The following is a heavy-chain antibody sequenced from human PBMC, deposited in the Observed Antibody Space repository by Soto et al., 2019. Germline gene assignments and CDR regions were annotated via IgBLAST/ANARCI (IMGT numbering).Heavy chain of an antibody. CDR3: ARNRRDFWSGWTYYYFGMDA. D-gene: IGHD3-3*01. J-gene: IGHJ6*02. V-gene: IGHV1-8*01. Sequence: ASVKVSCKASGYTFTSYDINWVRQATGQGLEWMGWMNPNSGNTGYAQKFQGRVTMTRNTSISTAYMELSSLRSEDTAVYYCARNRRDFWSGWTYYYFGMDAWGQGTTVTVTS. CDR1: GYTFTSYD. CDR2: MNPNSGNT.